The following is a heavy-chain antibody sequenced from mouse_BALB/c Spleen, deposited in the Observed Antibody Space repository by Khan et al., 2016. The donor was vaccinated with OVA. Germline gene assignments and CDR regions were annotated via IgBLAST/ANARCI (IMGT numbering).Heavy chain of an antibody. V-gene: IGHV5-6*01. Sequence: EVELVESGGDLVKPGGSLKLSCAASGFTFSTYGMSWVRQAPDKRLEWVATVSTGGSYTYYPDSVKGRFCISRDHAKNTLYLQMSGLGSEDTAMFYCTRLAYYYDSEGFAYWGQGTLVTVSA. J-gene: IGHJ3*01. D-gene: IGHD1-1*01. CDR2: VSTGGSYT. CDR1: GFTFSTYG. CDR3: TRLAYYYDSEGFAY.